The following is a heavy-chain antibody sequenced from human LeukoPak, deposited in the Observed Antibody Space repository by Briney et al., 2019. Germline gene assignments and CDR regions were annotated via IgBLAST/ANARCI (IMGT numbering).Heavy chain of an antibody. V-gene: IGHV3-15*01. CDR2: IKSKTDGGTT. D-gene: IGHD6-19*01. J-gene: IGHJ4*02. CDR1: GFTFSNAW. CDR3: TTDRIGRSGWYQIY. Sequence: GGSPRLSCAASGFTFSNAWMSWVRQAPGKGLEWVGRIKSKTDGGTTDYAAPVKGRFTISRDDSKNTLYLQMNSLKTEDTAVYYCTTDRIGRSGWYQIYWGQGTLVTVSS.